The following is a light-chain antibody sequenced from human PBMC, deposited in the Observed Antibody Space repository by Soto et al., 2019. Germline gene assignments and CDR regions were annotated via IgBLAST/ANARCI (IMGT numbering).Light chain of an antibody. J-gene: IGKJ2*01. CDR2: GAS. CDR3: QQYNNWPQT. V-gene: IGKV3-15*01. Sequence: EIVMTQSPATLSVSPGERATLSCRASQSVSSNLAWYQQKPGQAPRLLIYGASTRATGIPARFSGSGSGTAFTLTISSLQSEDFAVYYCQQYNNWPQTFGQGTKREIK. CDR1: QSVSSN.